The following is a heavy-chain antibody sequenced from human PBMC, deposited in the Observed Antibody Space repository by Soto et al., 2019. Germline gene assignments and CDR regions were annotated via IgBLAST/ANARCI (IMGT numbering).Heavy chain of an antibody. Sequence: GGSLRLSCAASGFTFSSYAMSWVHQAPGKGLEWVSAISGSGGSTYYADSVKGRFTISRDNSKNTLYLQMNSLRAEDTAVYYCAKYSGYDFPYPDAFDIWGQGTMVTVSS. CDR3: AKYSGYDFPYPDAFDI. D-gene: IGHD5-12*01. CDR1: GFTFSSYA. V-gene: IGHV3-23*01. CDR2: ISGSGGST. J-gene: IGHJ3*02.